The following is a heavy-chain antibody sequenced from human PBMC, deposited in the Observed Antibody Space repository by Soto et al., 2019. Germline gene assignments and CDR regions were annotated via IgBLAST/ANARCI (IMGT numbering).Heavy chain of an antibody. V-gene: IGHV3-21*01. J-gene: IGHJ3*01. CDR3: ARRVTMTVVTTAFDAFDV. CDR2: ISRENNYI. Sequence: GGSLRLSCAASDFTFSDSTMSWVRQAPGKGLEWVSSISRENNYIYYADSVKGRFTISRDNAKNSLYLQMNSLNAEDTAVYYCARRVTMTVVTTAFDAFDVWGQGTMVTVS. CDR1: DFTFSDST. D-gene: IGHD3-22*01.